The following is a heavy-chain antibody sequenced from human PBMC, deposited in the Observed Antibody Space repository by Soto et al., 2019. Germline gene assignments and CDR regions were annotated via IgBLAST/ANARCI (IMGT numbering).Heavy chain of an antibody. Sequence: SETLSLTCTVSGGSINNYFCNWIRQPAGKGLEWIGRIDNSGSTNYNPSLKSRITMSADTSRNQFSLKLNSVTAADTAVYYCARGGQDFWSGPFDYWGQGALVTVSS. D-gene: IGHD3-3*01. CDR3: ARGGQDFWSGPFDY. V-gene: IGHV4-4*07. CDR2: IDNSGST. J-gene: IGHJ4*02. CDR1: GGSINNYF.